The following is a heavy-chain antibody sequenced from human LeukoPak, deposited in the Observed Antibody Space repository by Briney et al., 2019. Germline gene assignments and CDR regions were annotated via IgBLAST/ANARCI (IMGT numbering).Heavy chain of an antibody. Sequence: GGSLRLSCAASGFTFSSYSMNWVRQAPGKGLEWVSSISSSSSYIYYADSVKGRFTISRDNAKNSLYLQMNSLRAEDTAVYYCARAVAHSEHFDYWGQGTLVTVSS. J-gene: IGHJ4*02. V-gene: IGHV3-21*04. CDR2: ISSSSSYI. CDR1: GFTFSSYS. D-gene: IGHD5-12*01. CDR3: ARAVAHSEHFDY.